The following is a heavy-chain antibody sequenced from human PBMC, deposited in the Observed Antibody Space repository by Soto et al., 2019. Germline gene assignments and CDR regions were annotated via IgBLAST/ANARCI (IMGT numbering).Heavy chain of an antibody. D-gene: IGHD3-22*01. CDR2: IASDSSYK. CDR1: GFTFRTSV. V-gene: IGHV3-30*03. Sequence: PGGSLRLSCAASGFTFRTSVIHWVRQAPGKGLEWLAVIASDSSYKNCTGSVKGRFTISRDNSKNTLYLQMNSLRAEDTAVYYCAREARYYDSSGRLLYYFDYWGQGTLVTVSS. CDR3: AREARYYDSSGRLLYYFDY. J-gene: IGHJ4*02.